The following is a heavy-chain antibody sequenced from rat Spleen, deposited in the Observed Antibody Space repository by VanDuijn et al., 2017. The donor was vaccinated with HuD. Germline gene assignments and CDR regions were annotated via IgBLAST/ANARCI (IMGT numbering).Heavy chain of an antibody. CDR3: ARRGNYGYIDY. V-gene: IGHV5-29*01. J-gene: IGHJ2*01. CDR2: ISYDGSST. Sequence: EVQLVESDGGLVQPGRSLKLSCAASGFTFSDYYMAWVRQAPTKGLEWVATISYDGSSTYYRDSVKGRFTISRDNAKSTLYLQMDSLRSEDTATYYCARRGNYGYIDYWGQGVMVTVSS. D-gene: IGHD1-9*01. CDR1: GFTFSDYY.